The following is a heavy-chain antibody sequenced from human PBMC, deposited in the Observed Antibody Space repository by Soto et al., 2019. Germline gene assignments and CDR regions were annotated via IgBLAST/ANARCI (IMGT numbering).Heavy chain of an antibody. Sequence: EVQLLESGGGLVQPGGSLRLSCAASGFTFSSYAMNWVRQAPGKGLEWVSVISGSDGSTYYADSVKGRFTISRDNSKNTLNLQMNSLRAEATAVYYCAGRSSSWYFDYWGQGTLVTVSS. V-gene: IGHV3-23*01. CDR2: ISGSDGST. D-gene: IGHD6-13*01. CDR3: AGRSSSWYFDY. J-gene: IGHJ4*02. CDR1: GFTFSSYA.